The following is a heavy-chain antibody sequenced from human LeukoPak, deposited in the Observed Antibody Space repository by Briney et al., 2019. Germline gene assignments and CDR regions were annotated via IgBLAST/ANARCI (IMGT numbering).Heavy chain of an antibody. V-gene: IGHV6-1*01. J-gene: IGHJ4*02. D-gene: IGHD1-26*01. CDR2: TYYRSKWYN. CDR3: ARGGSYNFDY. Sequence: SQTLSLTCAISGDSVSSNSAAWNRIRQSPSRGLEWLGRTYYRSKWYNHYAVSVKSRIIINPDTSKNQLSLQLNSVTPEDTAVYYCARGGSYNFDYWGQGTLVTVSS. CDR1: GDSVSSNSAA.